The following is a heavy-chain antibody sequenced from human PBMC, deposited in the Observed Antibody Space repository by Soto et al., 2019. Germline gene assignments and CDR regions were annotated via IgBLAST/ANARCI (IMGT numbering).Heavy chain of an antibody. J-gene: IGHJ4*02. CDR2: ISESGGST. CDR3: XKRSPYSSGWYSPIFDY. Sequence: PGGSLRLSCAASGFSFSDYAMSWVRQAPGKGLERVSVISESGGSTHYADSVRGRFTVSRDNSKNSLSLRMNSLRDEDTAVYFCXKRSPYSSGWYSPIFDYWGQGALVTVSS. CDR1: GFSFSDYA. V-gene: IGHV3-23*01. D-gene: IGHD6-13*01.